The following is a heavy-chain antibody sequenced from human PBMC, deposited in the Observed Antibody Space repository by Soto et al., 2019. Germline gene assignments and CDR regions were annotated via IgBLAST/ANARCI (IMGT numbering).Heavy chain of an antibody. CDR3: ARRGLVGATTFVF. Sequence: QLQLQESGPGLVKPSETLSLTCTVSGGSISSSRSYWGWMRQPPGYWMECIGSIYYSGSTYSSPALKSRATSSVDTSKNQYSHKLISVTAADPAVYYCARRGLVGATTFVFWGQGTLVTFSS. J-gene: IGHJ4*02. D-gene: IGHD1-26*01. V-gene: IGHV4-39*01. CDR2: IYYSGST. CDR1: GGSISSSRSY.